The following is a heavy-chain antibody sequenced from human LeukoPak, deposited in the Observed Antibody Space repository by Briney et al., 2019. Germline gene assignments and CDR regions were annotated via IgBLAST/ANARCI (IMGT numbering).Heavy chain of an antibody. Sequence: PGRSLRLSCAASGFTFDDYAMHWVRQAPGKGLEWVSGISWNSGSIGYADSVKGRFTISRDNAKNSLYLQMNSLRAEDTALYYCAKDCLSGPYSSGWPYGMDVWGRGTTVTVSS. V-gene: IGHV3-9*01. CDR3: AKDCLSGPYSSGWPYGMDV. CDR1: GFTFDDYA. CDR2: ISWNSGSI. D-gene: IGHD6-19*01. J-gene: IGHJ6*02.